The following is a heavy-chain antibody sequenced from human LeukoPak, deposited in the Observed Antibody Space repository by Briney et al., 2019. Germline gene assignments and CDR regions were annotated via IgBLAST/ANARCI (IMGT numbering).Heavy chain of an antibody. Sequence: GGSLRLSCAASGFTFSSYAMHWVRQAPGKGLEWVAVISYDGSNKYYADSVKGRFTISRDNSKNTLYLKMNSLRAEDTAVYYCARDRAGDFWSGGYYYYYGMDVWGQGTTVTVSS. J-gene: IGHJ6*02. D-gene: IGHD3-3*01. V-gene: IGHV3-30-3*01. CDR1: GFTFSSYA. CDR3: ARDRAGDFWSGGYYYYYGMDV. CDR2: ISYDGSNK.